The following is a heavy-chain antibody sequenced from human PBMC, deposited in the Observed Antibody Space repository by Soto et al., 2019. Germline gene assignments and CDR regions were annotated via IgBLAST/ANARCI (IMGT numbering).Heavy chain of an antibody. D-gene: IGHD3-10*01. Sequence: PSETLSLTCTVSGGSFRGYYWGWVRQPPGKGLEWIGEINRSGSSNYHPSLKSRVTISVATSKNQFSLTVNSMTPADTAVYYCARGEITLLGGMDVWGQGTTVTVS. V-gene: IGHV4-34*01. CDR1: GGSFRGYY. J-gene: IGHJ6*02. CDR2: INRSGSS. CDR3: ARGEITLLGGMDV.